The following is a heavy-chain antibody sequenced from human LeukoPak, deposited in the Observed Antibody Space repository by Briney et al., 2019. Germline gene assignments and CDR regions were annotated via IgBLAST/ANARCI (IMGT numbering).Heavy chain of an antibody. CDR2: ISTSSSYI. J-gene: IGHJ6*04. D-gene: IGHD6-13*01. V-gene: IGHV3-21*01. CDR1: GFTFSSYS. CDR3: ARDRGSSSWYPSALDV. Sequence: GGSLRLSCAASGFTFSSYSMNWVRQAPGKGLEWVSFISTSSSYIYYADSVKGRFTISRDNAKNSLYLQMNSLRAEDTAVYYCARDRGSSSWYPSALDVWGKGTTVTISS.